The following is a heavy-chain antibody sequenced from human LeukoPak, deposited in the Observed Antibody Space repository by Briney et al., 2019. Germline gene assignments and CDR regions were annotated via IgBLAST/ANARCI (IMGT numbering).Heavy chain of an antibody. CDR1: GGTFSSYA. J-gene: IGHJ4*02. CDR3: ARHLFIAAASSDYYFDY. V-gene: IGHV1-69*13. CDR2: ITPIFGTA. Sequence: ASVKVSCKASGGTFSSYAIGWVRQAPGQGLEWMGGITPIFGTANYAQKFQGRVTITADESTSTAYMELSSLRSEDTAVYYCARHLFIAAASSDYYFDYWGQGTLVTVSS. D-gene: IGHD6-13*01.